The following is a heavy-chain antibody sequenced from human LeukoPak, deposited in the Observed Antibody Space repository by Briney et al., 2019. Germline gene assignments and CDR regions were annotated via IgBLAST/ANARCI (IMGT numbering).Heavy chain of an antibody. D-gene: IGHD3-9*01. V-gene: IGHV4-59*08. CDR2: IYYSGST. Sequence: SETLSLTCTVSGGSISSYYWSWIRQPPGKGLEWIGYIYYSGSTNYNPSLKSRVTISVDTSKNQFSLKLSSVTAADTAVYYCARLSRRYFDWLFYPDYFGYWGQGTLVTVSS. CDR1: GGSISSYY. J-gene: IGHJ4*02. CDR3: ARLSRRYFDWLFYPDYFGY.